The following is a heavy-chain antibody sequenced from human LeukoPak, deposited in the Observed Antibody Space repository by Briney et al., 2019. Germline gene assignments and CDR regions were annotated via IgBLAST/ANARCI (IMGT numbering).Heavy chain of an antibody. V-gene: IGHV4-30-2*01. CDR3: AREGYDSSGYQHPDY. D-gene: IGHD3-22*01. Sequence: PSETLSLTCAVSGGSISSGGYSWSWIRQPPGKGLEWIGYIYHSGSTYYNPSLKSRVTISVDRSKNQFSLKLSSVTAADTAVYYCAREGYDSSGYQHPDYWGQGTLVTVSS. J-gene: IGHJ4*02. CDR2: IYHSGST. CDR1: GGSISSGGYS.